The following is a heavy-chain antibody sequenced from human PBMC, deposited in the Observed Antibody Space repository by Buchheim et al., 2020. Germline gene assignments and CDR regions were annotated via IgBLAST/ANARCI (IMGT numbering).Heavy chain of an antibody. Sequence: EVPLLESGGGLVQPGGSLRLSCAASEFTLSNYAMTWVRQAPGKGLEWVSTISGSGGGTYYAASVKGRFTISRDISKNTLYLQMNSLRAEDTAVYYCAKQGRVPDYSDTSGPIDYWGQGTL. V-gene: IGHV3-23*01. J-gene: IGHJ4*02. CDR1: EFTLSNYA. D-gene: IGHD3-22*01. CDR2: ISGSGGGT. CDR3: AKQGRVPDYSDTSGPIDY.